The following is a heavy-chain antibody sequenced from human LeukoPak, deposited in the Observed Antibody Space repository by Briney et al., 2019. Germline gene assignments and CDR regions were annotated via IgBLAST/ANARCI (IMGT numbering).Heavy chain of an antibody. V-gene: IGHV4-4*07. J-gene: IGHJ5*02. D-gene: IGHD6-13*01. CDR3: ARTDSSSWYSEWFDP. CDR1: GGSISSYY. Sequence: SETLSLTCTVSGGSISSYYWSWIRQPAGKGLEWIGRIYTSGSTNYNPSLKSRVTMSVDTSKNQFSLKLSSVTAADTAVYYCARTDSSSWYSEWFDPWGQGTLVTVSS. CDR2: IYTSGST.